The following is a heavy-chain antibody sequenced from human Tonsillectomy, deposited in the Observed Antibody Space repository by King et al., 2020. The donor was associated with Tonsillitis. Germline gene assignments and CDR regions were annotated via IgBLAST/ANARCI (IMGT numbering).Heavy chain of an antibody. CDR1: GFTFSSYA. CDR3: AKDAAGTMLVEAGFDY. J-gene: IGHJ4*02. CDR2: ISGSGGST. D-gene: IGHD3-22*01. V-gene: IGHV3-23*04. Sequence: VQLVESGGGLVQPGGSLRLSCAASGFTFSSYAMSWVRQAPGKGLEWVSAISGSGGSTYYADSVKGRFTISRDNSKNTLYLQMNSLRAEDTAVYYCAKDAAGTMLVEAGFDYWGQGTLVTVSS.